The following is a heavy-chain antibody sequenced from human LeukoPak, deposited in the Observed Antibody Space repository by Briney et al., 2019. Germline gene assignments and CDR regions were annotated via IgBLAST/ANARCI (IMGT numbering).Heavy chain of an antibody. CDR2: IKSKTDGGTT. Sequence: GGSLRLSCAASGFTFTNAWMSWVRQAPGKGLEWVGRIKSKTDGGTTDYAAPVKGRFTISRDDSKNTLYLQMNSLKTEDTAVYYCATVPLEGHGQWLTPSYFQHWGQGTLVTVSS. CDR3: ATVPLEGHGQWLTPSYFQH. V-gene: IGHV3-15*01. J-gene: IGHJ1*01. CDR1: GFTFTNAW. D-gene: IGHD6-19*01.